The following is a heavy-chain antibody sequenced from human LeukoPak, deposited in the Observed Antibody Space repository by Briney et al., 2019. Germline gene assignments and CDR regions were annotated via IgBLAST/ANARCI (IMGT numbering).Heavy chain of an antibody. D-gene: IGHD2-15*01. J-gene: IGHJ4*02. CDR2: IYDTGST. Sequence: SETLSLTCVVYSGSFSGYFWSWIRQSPGKGLEWIGYIYDTGSTNYNPSLKSRVAISVDTSKKKFSLKMTSVTAADAAVYYCARAQVYCSGGTCYLIGFDYWGQGTLVTVPS. CDR1: SGSFSGYF. CDR3: ARAQVYCSGGTCYLIGFDY. V-gene: IGHV4-59*01.